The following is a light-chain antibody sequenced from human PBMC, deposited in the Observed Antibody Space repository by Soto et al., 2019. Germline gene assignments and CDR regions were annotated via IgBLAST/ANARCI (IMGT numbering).Light chain of an antibody. Sequence: VMTQSPATLSLSPGDRATLSCRASQVVSRHVAWYQQRPGQAPRLLIQGASTRATGVPARFSGSQSGTEFTLTITSLQSEDFAVYYCQQYHNWPWTFGQGTKVEIK. V-gene: IGKV3-15*01. J-gene: IGKJ1*01. CDR1: QVVSRH. CDR3: QQYHNWPWT. CDR2: GAS.